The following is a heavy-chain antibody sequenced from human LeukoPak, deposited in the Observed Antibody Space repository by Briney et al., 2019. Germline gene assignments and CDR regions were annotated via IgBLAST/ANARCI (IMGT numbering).Heavy chain of an antibody. Sequence: SQTLSPTCTVSGGSISSGSYYWSWIRQPAGKGLEWIGRIFTSGSTKYNPSLKSRVTISVDTSKNQFSLKLSSVTAADTAVYYCASPFYGVAAVPWGQGTLVTVSS. J-gene: IGHJ5*02. CDR2: IFTSGST. D-gene: IGHD6-13*01. V-gene: IGHV4-61*02. CDR3: ASPFYGVAAVP. CDR1: GGSISSGSYY.